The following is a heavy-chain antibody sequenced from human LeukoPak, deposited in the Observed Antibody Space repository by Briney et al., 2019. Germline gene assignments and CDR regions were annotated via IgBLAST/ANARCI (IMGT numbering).Heavy chain of an antibody. J-gene: IGHJ6*03. D-gene: IGHD5-12*01. CDR1: GYTFTSYD. Sequence: GASVKVSCKASGYTFTSYDINWVRQATGQGLEWMGWMNPNSGNTGYAQKFQGRVTMTRNTSISTAYMELSSLRSEDTAVYYCASYSGYDSGYYYYYMDVWGKGTTVTVSS. CDR2: MNPNSGNT. CDR3: ASYSGYDSGYYYYYMDV. V-gene: IGHV1-8*01.